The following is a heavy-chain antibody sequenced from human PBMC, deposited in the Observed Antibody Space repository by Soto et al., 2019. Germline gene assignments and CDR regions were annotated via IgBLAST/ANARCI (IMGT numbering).Heavy chain of an antibody. Sequence: GGSLRLSCAASGFTFSSYGMHWVRQAPGKGLEWVAVIWYDGSNKYYADSVKGRFTISRDNSKNTLYLQMNSLRAEDTAVYYCARDKTSAHLNLFGMDVWGQGTTVTVSS. J-gene: IGHJ6*02. CDR1: GFTFSSYG. CDR2: IWYDGSNK. CDR3: ARDKTSAHLNLFGMDV. V-gene: IGHV3-33*01.